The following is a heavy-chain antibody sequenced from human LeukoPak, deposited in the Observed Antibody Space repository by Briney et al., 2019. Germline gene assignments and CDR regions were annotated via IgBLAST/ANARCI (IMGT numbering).Heavy chain of an antibody. J-gene: IGHJ4*02. Sequence: PGRSLRLSCAASGFTFTSYSMNWVRQAPGKGLEWVSSISSSSSYIYYADSVKGRFTISRDNAKNSLYLQMNSLRAEDTAVYYCARGLAAPLDYWGQGTLVTVSS. CDR1: GFTFTSYS. D-gene: IGHD6-6*01. CDR3: ARGLAAPLDY. CDR2: ISSSSSYI. V-gene: IGHV3-21*01.